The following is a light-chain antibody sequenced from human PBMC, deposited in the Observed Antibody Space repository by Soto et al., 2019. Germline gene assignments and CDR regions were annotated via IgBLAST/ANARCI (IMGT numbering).Light chain of an antibody. V-gene: IGLV2-23*01. Sequence: QSALTQPASVSGSPGQSITISCTGTSSDVGSYNLVSWFQQHPGKAPKLKIYEGSQRPSGVSNRFSGSKSGNTASLTISGLLAEDEADYYCCSYAGSNTAVFGGGTQLTVL. CDR3: CSYAGSNTAV. J-gene: IGLJ7*01. CDR1: SSDVGSYNL. CDR2: EGS.